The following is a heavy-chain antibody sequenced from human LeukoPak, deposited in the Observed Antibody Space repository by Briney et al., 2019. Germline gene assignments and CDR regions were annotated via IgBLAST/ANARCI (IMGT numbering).Heavy chain of an antibody. D-gene: IGHD3-22*01. CDR2: IVVGSGNT. J-gene: IGHJ4*02. CDR3: AAAGYYRELY. CDR1: GFTFTSSA. Sequence: SVKVSCTASGFTFTSSAVQWVRQARGRRLEWIGWIVVGSGNTNYAQMFQGRVTITRDMYTSTAYMELSSLRSEDTAVYYCAAAGYYRELYWGQGTLVTVSS. V-gene: IGHV1-58*01.